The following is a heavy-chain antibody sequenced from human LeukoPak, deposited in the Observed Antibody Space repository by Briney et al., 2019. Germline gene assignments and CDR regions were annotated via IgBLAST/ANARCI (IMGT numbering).Heavy chain of an antibody. CDR3: ARGGYSSSWDSYFDY. D-gene: IGHD6-13*01. CDR1: GFIVSSNY. J-gene: IGHJ4*02. Sequence: GGSLRLSCAATGFIVSSNYMSWVRQAPGKGLEWVSVIYSGGSTYYPDSVKGRFTISRDNSKNTLYLQMNSLRAEDTAVYYCARGGYSSSWDSYFDYWGQGTLVTVSS. CDR2: IYSGGST. V-gene: IGHV3-53*01.